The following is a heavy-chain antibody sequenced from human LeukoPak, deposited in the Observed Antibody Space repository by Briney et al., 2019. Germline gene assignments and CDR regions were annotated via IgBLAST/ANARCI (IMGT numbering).Heavy chain of an antibody. Sequence: GGSLRLSCAASGFTFSSYAMHWVRQAPGKGLEWVAVISYDGSNKYYADSVKGRFTISRDNSKNTLYLQMNSLRAEDTAVYYCARGYCSSTSCRLITIFGVALFDYWGQGTLVTVSS. CDR3: ARGYCSSTSCRLITIFGVALFDY. CDR1: GFTFSSYA. V-gene: IGHV3-30*04. D-gene: IGHD2-2*01. CDR2: ISYDGSNK. J-gene: IGHJ4*02.